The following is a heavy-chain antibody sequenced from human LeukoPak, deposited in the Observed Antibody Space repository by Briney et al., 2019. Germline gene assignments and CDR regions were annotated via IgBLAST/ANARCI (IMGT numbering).Heavy chain of an antibody. D-gene: IGHD2-2*01. CDR3: ARGRDCSSTSCLIFDY. J-gene: IGHJ4*02. CDR2: IIPIFGTA. Sequence: SVKVSCKASGATFSSYAISWVRQAPGQGLEWMGGIIPIFGTANYAQKFQGRVTITTDESTSTAYMELSSLRSEDTAVYYCARGRDCSSTSCLIFDYWGQGTLVTVSS. CDR1: GATFSSYA. V-gene: IGHV1-69*05.